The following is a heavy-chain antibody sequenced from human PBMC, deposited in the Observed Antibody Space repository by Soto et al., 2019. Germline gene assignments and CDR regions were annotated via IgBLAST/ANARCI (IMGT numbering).Heavy chain of an antibody. CDR1: GGSISSGGYY. D-gene: IGHD5-18*01. V-gene: IGHV4-31*03. J-gene: IGHJ4*02. CDR3: ASEYSNTQRALDY. CDR2: IYYSGST. Sequence: QVQLQESGPGLVKPSQTLSLTCTVSGGSISSGGYYWSWVRQHPGKDLEWIGYIYYSGSTYYNPSLKSRLTIAVDTSKTQFSLKLSSVTAADTAVYYCASEYSNTQRALDYWGQGTLVTVSS.